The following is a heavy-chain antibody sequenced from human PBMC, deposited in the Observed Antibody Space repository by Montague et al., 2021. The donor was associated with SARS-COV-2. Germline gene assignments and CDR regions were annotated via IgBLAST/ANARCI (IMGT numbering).Heavy chain of an antibody. V-gene: IGHV3-23*01. J-gene: IGHJ6*02. Sequence: SQRLSCAASGFTFSSYALTWVRQAPGKGLEWVSAISNSGGRTHYADSVKGRFTISRDNSKNTLYLQMNSLRGEDTAIYYCAKSGVVINPYYYYGMDVWGQGTTVTVSS. CDR3: AKSGVVINPYYYYGMDV. CDR2: ISNSGGRT. D-gene: IGHD3-22*01. CDR1: GFTFSSYA.